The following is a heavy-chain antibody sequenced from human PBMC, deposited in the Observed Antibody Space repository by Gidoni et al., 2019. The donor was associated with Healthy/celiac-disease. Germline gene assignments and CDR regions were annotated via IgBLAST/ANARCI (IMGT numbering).Heavy chain of an antibody. Sequence: EVQLVESGGGLVQPGRSLRLSCTASGFTFGDYAMSWFRQAPGKGLEWVGFIRSKAYGGTTEYAASVKGRFTISRDDSKSIAYLQMNSLKTEDTAVYYCTRESHCSSTSCYKGGWFDPWGQGTLVTVSS. CDR2: IRSKAYGGTT. CDR3: TRESHCSSTSCYKGGWFDP. CDR1: GFTFGDYA. V-gene: IGHV3-49*03. D-gene: IGHD2-2*02. J-gene: IGHJ5*02.